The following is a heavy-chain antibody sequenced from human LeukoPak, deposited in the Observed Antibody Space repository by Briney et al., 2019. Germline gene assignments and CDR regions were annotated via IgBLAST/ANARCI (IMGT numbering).Heavy chain of an antibody. CDR2: ISGSGGST. CDR3: PCSGSYYNTLNWFDP. D-gene: IGHD3-10*02. V-gene: IGHV3-23*01. CDR1: GFTFSSYA. Sequence: GGSLRLSCAASGFTFSSYAMSWVRQAPGKGLEWVSAISGSGGSTYYADSVKGRFTISRDNSKNTLYLQMNSLRAEDTAVYYCPCSGSYYNTLNWFDPWGQGTLVTVSS. J-gene: IGHJ5*02.